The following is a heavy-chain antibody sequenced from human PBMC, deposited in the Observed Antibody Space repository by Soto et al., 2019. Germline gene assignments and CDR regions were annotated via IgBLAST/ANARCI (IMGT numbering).Heavy chain of an antibody. V-gene: IGHV4-30-2*01. CDR2: IYHSAST. J-gene: IGHJ6*02. Sequence: SETLSLTCAVSGGSISSGGYSWSWIRQPPGKGLELIGYIYHSASTYYNPSLKSRVTISVDRSKNQLSLKLSSVTAADTAVHYCARRPVDFWSGYSEYYGMDVWGQGTKVTAP. D-gene: IGHD3-3*01. CDR3: ARRPVDFWSGYSEYYGMDV. CDR1: GGSISSGGYS.